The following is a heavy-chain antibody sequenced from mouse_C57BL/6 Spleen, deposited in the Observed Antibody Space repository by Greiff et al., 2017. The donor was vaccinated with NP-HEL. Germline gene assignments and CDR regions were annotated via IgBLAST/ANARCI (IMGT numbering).Heavy chain of an antibody. Sequence: VQLQQPGAELVKPGASVKLSCKASGYTFTSYWMHWVKQRPGQGLEWIGEIDPSDSYTNYNQKFKGKSTLTVDKSSSTAYMQLSSLTSEDSAVYYCTTMVTTDWFAYWGQGTLVTVSA. J-gene: IGHJ3*01. V-gene: IGHV1-69*01. CDR2: IDPSDSYT. CDR3: TTMVTTDWFAY. CDR1: GYTFTSYW. D-gene: IGHD2-2*01.